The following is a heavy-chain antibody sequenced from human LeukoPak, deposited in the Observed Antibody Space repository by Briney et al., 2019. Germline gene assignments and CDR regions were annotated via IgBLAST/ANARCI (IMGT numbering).Heavy chain of an antibody. CDR3: ARGLPNYKNAFDI. CDR1: GGTFSSYA. J-gene: IGHJ3*02. CDR2: IIPIFGTA. V-gene: IGHV1-69*13. Sequence: SVKVSCKASGGTFSSYAISWVRQAPGQGLEWMGGIIPIFGTANYAQKFQGRVTITADESTSTAYMELSSLRSEDTAVYYCARGLPNYKNAFDIWGQGTMVTVSS. D-gene: IGHD1-7*01.